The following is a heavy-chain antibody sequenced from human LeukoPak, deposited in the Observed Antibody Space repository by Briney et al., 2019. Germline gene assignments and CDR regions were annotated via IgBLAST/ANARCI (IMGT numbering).Heavy chain of an antibody. D-gene: IGHD6-6*01. CDR3: ARHRAYSSSSPFDY. CDR2: IYYTGST. CDR1: GDSISSYY. J-gene: IGHJ4*02. Sequence: SETLSLPCTVSGDSISSYYWSWLRQPPGKGLEWIGYIYYTGSTNYNPSLKSRVTMFVDMSKNQFSLRLSSVTAADTAVYYCARHRAYSSSSPFDYWGQGTLVTVSS. V-gene: IGHV4-59*08.